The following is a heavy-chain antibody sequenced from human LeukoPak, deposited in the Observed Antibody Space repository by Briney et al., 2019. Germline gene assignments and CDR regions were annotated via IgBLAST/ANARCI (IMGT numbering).Heavy chain of an antibody. V-gene: IGHV3-23*01. D-gene: IGHD2-21*01. Sequence: PGGSLRLSCAASGFTFSSYAMSWVRQAPGTGLGWVSAISGSGGSTYYADSLKGRFTISRDNSKNTLYLQMNSLRAEDTAVYYCAKDLAGLFGYYYYYMDVWGKGTTVTVSS. CDR3: AKDLAGLFGYYYYYMDV. CDR1: GFTFSSYA. J-gene: IGHJ6*03. CDR2: ISGSGGST.